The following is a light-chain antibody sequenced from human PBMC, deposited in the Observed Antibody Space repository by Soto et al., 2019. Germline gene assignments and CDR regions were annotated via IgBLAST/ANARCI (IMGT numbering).Light chain of an antibody. CDR3: QQRRNCPPENT. CDR2: DES. J-gene: IGKJ2*01. Sequence: VMLTHSPATLALSPGERATLSCRARQSVNSYLAWYQQKPGQPHRLLIYDESNSATGIPARFSGSGSGTDFALTISILGPEDFAVYYCQQRRNCPPENTFGQGTKLEIK. V-gene: IGKV3-11*01. CDR1: QSVNSY.